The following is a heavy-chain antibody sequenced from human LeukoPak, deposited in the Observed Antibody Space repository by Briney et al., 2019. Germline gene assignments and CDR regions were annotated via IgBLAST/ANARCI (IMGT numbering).Heavy chain of an antibody. Sequence: SETLSLTCTVSGASISITSHYWGWIRRPPGKGLEWIGRIYYTGSTYYNPSVKTRVTISVDTSKNQFSVRLSSVTAADTAVYYCARASVFLSADYWGQGTLVTVSS. CDR2: IYYTGST. D-gene: IGHD2-21*01. CDR3: ARASVFLSADY. J-gene: IGHJ4*02. V-gene: IGHV4-39*07. CDR1: GASISITSHY.